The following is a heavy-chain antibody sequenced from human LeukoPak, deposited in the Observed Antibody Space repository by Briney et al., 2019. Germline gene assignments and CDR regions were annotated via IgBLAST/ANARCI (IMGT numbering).Heavy chain of an antibody. CDR2: IYSGGST. D-gene: IGHD5-24*01. CDR1: EFSVGSNY. Sequence: GGSLRLSCAASEFSVGSNYMTWVRQAPGKGLEWVSLIYSGGSTYYADSVKGRFTISRDNSKNTMYLQMNSLRAEDTAVYYCARGSGYNFGYYFYYMDVWGKGTTVTISS. CDR3: ARGSGYNFGYYFYYMDV. V-gene: IGHV3-53*01. J-gene: IGHJ6*03.